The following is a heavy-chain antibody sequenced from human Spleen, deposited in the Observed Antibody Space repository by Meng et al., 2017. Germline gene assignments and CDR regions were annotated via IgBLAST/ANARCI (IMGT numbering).Heavy chain of an antibody. CDR2: IYHTGST. Sequence: QVQLQESGPGLVKPSQTLSLTCTVSGASISRIGYYWSWIRQHPGKGLEYIGSIYHTGSTYYNPSLKSRVTISVDTSKNHFSLNLNSVTAADTAVYYCVRHAGGTSKFGPWGQGTLVTVSS. V-gene: IGHV4-39*01. D-gene: IGHD4-23*01. CDR3: VRHAGGTSKFGP. J-gene: IGHJ5*02. CDR1: GASISRIGYY.